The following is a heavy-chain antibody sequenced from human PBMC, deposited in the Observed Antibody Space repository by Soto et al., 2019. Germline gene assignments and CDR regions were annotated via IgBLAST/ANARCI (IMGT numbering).Heavy chain of an antibody. CDR2: IYYSGST. D-gene: IGHD1-26*01. V-gene: IGHV4-31*03. CDR1: GGSISSGGYY. J-gene: IGHJ4*02. Sequence: PSETLSLTCTVSGGSISSGGYYWSWIRQHPGKGLEWIGYIYYSGSTYYNPSLKSRVTISVDTSKNQFSLKLSSVTAADTAVYYCARGATVVTPRRYYFDSWAQGTLVTVSS. CDR3: ARGATVVTPRRYYFDS.